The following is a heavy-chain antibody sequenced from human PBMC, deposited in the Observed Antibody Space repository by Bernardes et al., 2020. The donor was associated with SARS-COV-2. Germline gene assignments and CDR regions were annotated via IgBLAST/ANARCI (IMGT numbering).Heavy chain of an antibody. D-gene: IGHD2-15*01. CDR1: GYTFTNYG. Sequence: ASVKVSCKASGYTFTNYGIQWVRQAPGQGLEWMGWINGGNGETKYSQRFQGRVTITRDTSASTVYMDLSSLRSEDTAVYYCARGLVDNWFDPWGQGTLVTVSS. CDR3: ARGLVDNWFDP. V-gene: IGHV1-3*01. J-gene: IGHJ5*02. CDR2: INGGNGET.